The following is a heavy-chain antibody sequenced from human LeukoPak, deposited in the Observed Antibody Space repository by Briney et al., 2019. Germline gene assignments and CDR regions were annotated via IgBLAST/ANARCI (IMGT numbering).Heavy chain of an antibody. Sequence: SQTLSLTCAISGGSVSSNSAAWNWITQSPSRGLEWLVRTYYSTKCYNDYAVSVKSRITINPDTSKNQFSLQLNSVTPEDTAVYYCARDYYDSSGYFIPLGYWGQGTLVTVSS. CDR1: GGSVSSNSAA. D-gene: IGHD3-22*01. J-gene: IGHJ4*02. CDR2: TYYSTKCYN. V-gene: IGHV6-1*01. CDR3: ARDYYDSSGYFIPLGY.